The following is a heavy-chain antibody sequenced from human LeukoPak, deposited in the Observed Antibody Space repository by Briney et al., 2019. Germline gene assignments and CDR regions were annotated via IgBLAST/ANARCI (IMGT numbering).Heavy chain of an antibody. V-gene: IGHV3-30*03. CDR2: ISYDGINK. Sequence: GRSLRLSCAASGFIFSSYDMHWVRQAPGKGLEWVAVISYDGINKYYADSVKGRFTISRDNSKNTLYLQMGSLRTEDTAVYYCARNHGYDEYWGQGTLVTASS. CDR1: GFIFSSYD. D-gene: IGHD5-12*01. J-gene: IGHJ4*02. CDR3: ARNHGYDEY.